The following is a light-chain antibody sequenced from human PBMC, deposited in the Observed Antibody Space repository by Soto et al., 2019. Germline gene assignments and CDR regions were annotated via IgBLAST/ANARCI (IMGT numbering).Light chain of an antibody. V-gene: IGLV1-40*01. CDR1: SSNIGAGYD. Sequence: QSVLTQPPSVSGAPGQRVTISCTGSSSNIGAGYDVHWYQQLPGTAPKLLIYGNSNRPSGVPDRFPGSKSGTSASLAITGLQAEDEADYYCQSYDSSLSVLSGGGTKVTVL. J-gene: IGLJ2*01. CDR3: QSYDSSLSVL. CDR2: GNS.